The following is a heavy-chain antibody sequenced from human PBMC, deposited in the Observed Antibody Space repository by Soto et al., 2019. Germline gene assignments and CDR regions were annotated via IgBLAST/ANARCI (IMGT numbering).Heavy chain of an antibody. J-gene: IGHJ6*02. CDR2: TYYRSKWYN. CDR3: ARGHYYYGADF. V-gene: IGHV6-1*01. CDR1: GDSVSSNSAT. Sequence: PSQTLSLTCVISGDSVSSNSATWTWIRQSPSRGLEWLGRTYYRSKWYNDYAASVKGRITINPDTSKNQFSLHLNSVTPEDTAVYFCARGHYYYGADFWAQGTTVTV.